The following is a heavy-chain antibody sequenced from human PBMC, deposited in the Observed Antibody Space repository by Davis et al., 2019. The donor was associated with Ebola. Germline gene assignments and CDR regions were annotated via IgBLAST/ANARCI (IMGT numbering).Heavy chain of an antibody. Sequence: SETLSLTCTVSGGSISSSSYYWGWIRQPPGKGLEWIANIYYSGSTQYNPSLKSRVTISVDTSKNQFSLKLSSVTAADTAVYYCARGALTTYVYWGQGTLVTVSS. D-gene: IGHD2/OR15-2a*01. J-gene: IGHJ4*02. CDR1: GGSISSSSYY. V-gene: IGHV4-39*01. CDR2: IYYSGST. CDR3: ARGALTTYVY.